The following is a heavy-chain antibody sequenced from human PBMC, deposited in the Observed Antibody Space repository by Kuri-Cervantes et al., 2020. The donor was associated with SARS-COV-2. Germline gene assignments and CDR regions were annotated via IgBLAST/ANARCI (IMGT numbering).Heavy chain of an antibody. CDR3: ASHITGIEHTVALIATYYYHYYMDL. V-gene: IGHV4-34*01. Sequence: GSLRLSCAVYGGSFSGYYWSWIRQPPGKGLEWIGEINHSGSTNYNPSLKSRVTISVDTSKNQFSLKLRSVTAADTAVYYCASHITGIEHTVALIATYYYHYYMDLWGKGTTVTVSS. CDR2: INHSGST. CDR1: GGSFSGYY. J-gene: IGHJ6*03. D-gene: IGHD2-21*01.